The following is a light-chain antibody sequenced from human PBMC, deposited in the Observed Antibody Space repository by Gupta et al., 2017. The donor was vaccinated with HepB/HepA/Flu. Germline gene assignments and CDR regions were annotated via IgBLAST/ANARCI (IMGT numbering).Light chain of an antibody. CDR2: EVN. CDR1: SSDVGAYNY. Sequence: SALTQPPSASGSPGQSVTISCTGTSSDVGAYNYVTWYQQHPGKAPKLMIYEVNKRPSGVPDRFSGSKSGNTASLTVSGLQAEDEADYYCSSYACSNNLVFGGGTKLTVL. CDR3: SSYACSNNLV. J-gene: IGLJ2*01. V-gene: IGLV2-8*01.